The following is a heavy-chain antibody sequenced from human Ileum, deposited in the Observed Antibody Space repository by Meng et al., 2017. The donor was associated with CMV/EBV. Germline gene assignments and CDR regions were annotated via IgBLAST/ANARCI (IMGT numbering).Heavy chain of an antibody. V-gene: IGHV1-69*12. CDR1: GGTFTNYA. J-gene: IGHJ4*02. CDR3: ARVGNTLSVSYFDY. D-gene: IGHD3-10*01. Sequence: QVHLVQPGADVKKPGSSVRVSCKASGGTFTNYAILWVRQAPGQGLEWMGGITPIFGTTNYAQKFHGRVTITADESTSTAYMDLISLTFEDTAKYYCARVGNTLSVSYFDYWGQGTLVTVSS. CDR2: ITPIFGTT.